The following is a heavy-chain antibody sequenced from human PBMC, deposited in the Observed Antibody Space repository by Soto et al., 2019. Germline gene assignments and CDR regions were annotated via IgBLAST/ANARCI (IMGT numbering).Heavy chain of an antibody. CDR2: ISYDGSNK. Sequence: QVQLVESGVGVVQPGRSLRLSCAASGFTFSSYGMHWVRQAPGKGLGWVAVISYDGSNKYYADSVKGRFTISRDNSKNTLYLQMNSLRAEDTAVYYCAKDHVGGDFTNWGQGTLVTVSS. CDR3: AKDHVGGDFTN. J-gene: IGHJ4*02. V-gene: IGHV3-30*18. D-gene: IGHD4-17*01. CDR1: GFTFSSYG.